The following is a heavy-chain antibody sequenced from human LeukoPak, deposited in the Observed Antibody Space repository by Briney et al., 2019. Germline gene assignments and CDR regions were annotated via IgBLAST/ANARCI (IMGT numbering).Heavy chain of an antibody. CDR1: GGSISSGSYY. J-gene: IGHJ3*02. D-gene: IGHD3-22*01. CDR3: ASEYYYDSGGYYLGLSFDI. CDR2: IYTSGST. V-gene: IGHV4-61*02. Sequence: SQTLSLTCTVSGGSISSGSYYWSWLRQPAGKGLEWIGRIYTSGSTNYNPSLKSRVTISVDTFKNQFSLKLGSVTAADTAVYYCASEYYYDSGGYYLGLSFDIWGQGTLVTVSS.